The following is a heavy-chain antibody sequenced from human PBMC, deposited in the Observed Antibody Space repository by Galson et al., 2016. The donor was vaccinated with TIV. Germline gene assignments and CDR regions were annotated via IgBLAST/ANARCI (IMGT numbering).Heavy chain of an antibody. CDR1: GFTFSSYN. Sequence: SLRLSCAASGFTFSSYNMHWVRQAPGKGLEWVAVIAYDGSYKHYAGSVTGRFTVSRDNSKTTLDLQMNSLGAEDTALYYCAKEENSGYYPNDAFDFWGQGTMVTVS. J-gene: IGHJ3*01. D-gene: IGHD3-3*01. V-gene: IGHV3-30*18. CDR3: AKEENSGYYPNDAFDF. CDR2: IAYDGSYK.